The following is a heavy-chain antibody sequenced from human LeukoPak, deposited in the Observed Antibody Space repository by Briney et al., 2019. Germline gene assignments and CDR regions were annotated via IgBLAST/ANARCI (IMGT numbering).Heavy chain of an antibody. CDR3: ARGLGDSTDY. CDR2: KKQVGGEK. CDR1: GFTFTSYW. Sequence: GRSLRLSCAASGFTFTSYWMSWVRQTPGKGPEWVANKKQVGGEKYYMDSVKVRFTISRDNAKNSIHLQMNSLRAQATAVYYCARGLGDSTDYWGEGTLVTASP. D-gene: IGHD4-17*01. V-gene: IGHV3-7*01. J-gene: IGHJ4*02.